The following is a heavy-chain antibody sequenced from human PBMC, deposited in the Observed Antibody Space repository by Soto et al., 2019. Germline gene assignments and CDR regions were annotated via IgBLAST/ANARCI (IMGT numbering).Heavy chain of an antibody. CDR2: ISYDGSNK. V-gene: IGHV3-30-3*01. Sequence: QVQLVESGGGVVQPGRSLRLSCAAFGFTFSSYAMHLVRQAPGKGLEWVAVISYDGSNKYYADSVKGRFTISRDNSKNVLYLQMKSLRGEDAAVYYCARARGHCSSTSCYLVYYGMDVWGQGTTVTVSS. CDR3: ARARGHCSSTSCYLVYYGMDV. CDR1: GFTFSSYA. D-gene: IGHD2-2*01. J-gene: IGHJ6*02.